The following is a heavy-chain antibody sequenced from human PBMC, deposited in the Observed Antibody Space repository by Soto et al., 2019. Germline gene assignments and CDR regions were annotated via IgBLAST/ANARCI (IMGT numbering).Heavy chain of an antibody. Sequence: LRLSCAASGFIFSDSAIHWVRQASGKGLEWVGRIRSKANSYTTEYAASVQGRFTISRDDSKNTAYLQMNRLKTEDTALYYCTRHEPPGTNEYWGQGTQVIVSS. CDR3: TRHEPPGTNEY. V-gene: IGHV3-73*01. J-gene: IGHJ4*02. CDR2: IRSKANSYTT. D-gene: IGHD1-1*01. CDR1: GFIFSDSA.